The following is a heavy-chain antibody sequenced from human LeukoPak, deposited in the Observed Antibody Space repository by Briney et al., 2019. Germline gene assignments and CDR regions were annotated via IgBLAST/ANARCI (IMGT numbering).Heavy chain of an antibody. CDR2: IHYSGST. D-gene: IGHD4-17*01. Sequence: SETPSLTCTVSGGSISSYYWSWIRQPPGKGLEWIGYIHYSGSTKYNPSLNSRVTISVDTSKNQFSLTLSSVTAADTAVYFCARRPPTVAYGDAFDIWGQGTMVTVSS. V-gene: IGHV4-59*08. J-gene: IGHJ3*02. CDR1: GGSISSYY. CDR3: ARRPPTVAYGDAFDI.